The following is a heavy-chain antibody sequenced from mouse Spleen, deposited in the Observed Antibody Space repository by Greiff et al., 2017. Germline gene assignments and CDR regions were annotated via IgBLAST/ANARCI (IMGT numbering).Heavy chain of an antibody. CDR3: ARGPFMDY. Sequence: QVQLQQPGAELVMPGASVKLSCKASGYTFTSYWMHWVKQRPGQGLEWIGEIDPSDSYTNYNQKFKGKATLTVDKSSSTAYMQLSSLTSEDSAVYFCARGPFMDYWGQGTSVTVSS. V-gene: IGHV1-69*01. CDR1: GYTFTSYW. CDR2: IDPSDSYT. J-gene: IGHJ4*01.